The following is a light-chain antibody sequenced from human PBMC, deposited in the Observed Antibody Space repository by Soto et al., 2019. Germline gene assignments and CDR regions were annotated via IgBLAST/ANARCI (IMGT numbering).Light chain of an antibody. Sequence: DIPMTQSPSTLSASVGDRVTITCRARQNINTWLAWYQQKPGKAPKLLIYDASSLESGLPSRFSGSGSGTEFSLTISSLQADDFATYYCHKYGYYFGGGTKVEIK. CDR1: QNINTW. J-gene: IGKJ4*01. CDR3: HKYGYY. CDR2: DAS. V-gene: IGKV1-5*01.